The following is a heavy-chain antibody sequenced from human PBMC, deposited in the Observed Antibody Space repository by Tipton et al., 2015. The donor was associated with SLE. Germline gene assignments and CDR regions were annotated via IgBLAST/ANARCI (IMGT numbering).Heavy chain of an antibody. CDR1: GGSISSSNYY. CDR3: AREGPGGRYFDC. J-gene: IGHJ4*02. D-gene: IGHD3-9*01. V-gene: IGHV4-39*07. CDR2: IYYSGST. Sequence: TLSLTCTVSGGSISSSNYYWGWIRQPPGKGLEWIGSIYYSGSTNYNPSLKSRVTISVDTSKNQFSLKLSSVTAADTAVYYCAREGPGGRYFDCWGQGTLVTVSS.